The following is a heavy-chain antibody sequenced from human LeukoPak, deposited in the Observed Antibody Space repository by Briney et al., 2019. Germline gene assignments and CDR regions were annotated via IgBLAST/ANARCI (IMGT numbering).Heavy chain of an antibody. CDR1: GFTFSSYW. D-gene: IGHD6-13*01. Sequence: GGSLRLSCAASGFTFSSYWMHWVRQAPGKGLVWVSRINSDGSSTSYADSVKGRFTISRDNAKNTLYLQMNSLRAEDTAVCYCARVPAAGNNWFDPWGQGTLVTVSS. V-gene: IGHV3-74*01. J-gene: IGHJ5*02. CDR2: INSDGSST. CDR3: ARVPAAGNNWFDP.